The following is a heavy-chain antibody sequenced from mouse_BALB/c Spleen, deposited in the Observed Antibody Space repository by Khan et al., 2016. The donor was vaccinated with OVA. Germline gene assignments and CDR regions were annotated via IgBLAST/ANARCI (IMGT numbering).Heavy chain of an antibody. V-gene: IGHV3-8*02. D-gene: IGHD2-14*01. CDR2: MNYIGYT. CDR1: GDSITSVY. Sequence: EVQLQESGPSLVKPSQTLSLTCSVTGDSITSVYWSWIRKFPGNKLEYIGYMNYIGYTDYNPSLISRLAITLHTSKNQYYLQFNSVTTEDTATYYCARSTYRYAFAYWGQGTLVTVSA. J-gene: IGHJ3*01. CDR3: ARSTYRYAFAY.